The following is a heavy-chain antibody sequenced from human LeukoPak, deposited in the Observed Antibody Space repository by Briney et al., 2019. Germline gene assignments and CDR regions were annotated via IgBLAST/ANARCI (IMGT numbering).Heavy chain of an antibody. D-gene: IGHD2/OR15-2a*01. V-gene: IGHV4-59*01. CDR3: ARDFSAAFDI. CDR2: IYYSGST. CDR1: GGSISSYY. Sequence: SETLSLTCTVSGGSISSYYWSWIRQPPGKGLEWVGSIYYSGSTNYNPSLKSRVTISVDTSKNHFSLKLRSVTAADTAVYYCARDFSAAFDIWGQGTMVTVSS. J-gene: IGHJ3*02.